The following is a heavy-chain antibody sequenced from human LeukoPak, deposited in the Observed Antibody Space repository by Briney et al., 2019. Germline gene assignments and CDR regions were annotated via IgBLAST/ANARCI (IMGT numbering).Heavy chain of an antibody. Sequence: GGSLRLSCAASGFTFSSYGMSWVRQAPGKGLEWVSSISSSSSYIYYADSVKGRFTISRDNAKNSLYLQMNSLRAEDTAVYYCARDSTTFNYYGMDVWGQGTTVTVSS. CDR1: GFTFSSYG. D-gene: IGHD2/OR15-2a*01. J-gene: IGHJ6*02. CDR3: ARDSTTFNYYGMDV. CDR2: ISSSSSYI. V-gene: IGHV3-21*01.